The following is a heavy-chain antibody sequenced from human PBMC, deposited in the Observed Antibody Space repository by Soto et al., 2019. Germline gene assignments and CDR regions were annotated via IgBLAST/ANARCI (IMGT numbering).Heavy chain of an antibody. CDR3: ARGGYCSSTSCNAYYYGMDV. CDR1: GYTFTSYY. CDR2: INPSGGST. V-gene: IGHV1-46*03. J-gene: IGHJ6*02. Sequence: QVQLVQSGAEVKKPGASVKVSCKASGYTFTSYYMHWVRQAPGQGLEWMGIINPSGGSTSYAQKFQGRGTMTRDTSTSTVYMELSSLRSEDTAVYYCARGGYCSSTSCNAYYYGMDVWGQGTTVTVSS. D-gene: IGHD2-2*01.